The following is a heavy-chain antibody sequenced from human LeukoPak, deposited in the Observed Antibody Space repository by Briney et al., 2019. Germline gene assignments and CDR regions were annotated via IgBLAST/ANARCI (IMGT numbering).Heavy chain of an antibody. CDR3: ARVYCSGGSCYRAFDI. D-gene: IGHD2-15*01. CDR1: GFTFSSYS. Sequence: VMTGGSLRLSCAASGFTFSSYSMNWVRQAPGKGLEWVSYISSSGSTIYYADSVKGRFTISRDNAKNSLYLQMNSLRAEDTAVYYCARVYCSGGSCYRAFDIWGQGTMVTVSS. CDR2: ISSSGSTI. J-gene: IGHJ3*02. V-gene: IGHV3-48*04.